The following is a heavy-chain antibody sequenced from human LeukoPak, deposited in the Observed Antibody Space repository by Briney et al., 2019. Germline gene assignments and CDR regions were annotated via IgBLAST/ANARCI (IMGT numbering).Heavy chain of an antibody. CDR2: ISSSSSTI. D-gene: IGHD3-3*01. CDR3: AREPTYYDFWSGYSWFDY. J-gene: IGHJ4*02. CDR1: GFTFSSYS. Sequence: GGSLRLSCAASGFTFSSYSMNWVRQAPGKGLEWVSYISSSSSTIYYADSVKGRFTISRDNAKNSLYLQMNSLRAEDTAVYCCAREPTYYDFWSGYSWFDYWGQGTLVTVSS. V-gene: IGHV3-48*01.